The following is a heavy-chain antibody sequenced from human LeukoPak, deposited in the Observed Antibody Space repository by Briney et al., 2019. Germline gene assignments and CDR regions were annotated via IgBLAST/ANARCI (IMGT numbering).Heavy chain of an antibody. J-gene: IGHJ4*02. CDR2: IYHSGST. Sequence: SETLSLTCTVSGYSISSGYYWGWIRQPPGKGLEWIGSIYHSGSTYYNPSLKSRVTISVDTSKNQFSLKLSSVTAADTAVYYCARGEVGATIDYWSQGTLVTVSS. D-gene: IGHD1-26*01. CDR3: ARGEVGATIDY. CDR1: GYSISSGYY. V-gene: IGHV4-38-2*02.